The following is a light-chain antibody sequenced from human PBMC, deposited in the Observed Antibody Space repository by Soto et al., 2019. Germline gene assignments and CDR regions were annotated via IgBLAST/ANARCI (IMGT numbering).Light chain of an antibody. J-gene: IGLJ2*01. CDR2: GNS. Sequence: QSVLTQPPSVSGAPRQRVTISCTGSSSNIGAGYDVHWYQQLPGTAPKLLIYGNSNRPSGVPDRFSGSKSGTSASLAITGLQAEDEADYYCQSYDSSLSEDVVFGGGTKLTVL. CDR1: SSNIGAGYD. CDR3: QSYDSSLSEDVV. V-gene: IGLV1-40*01.